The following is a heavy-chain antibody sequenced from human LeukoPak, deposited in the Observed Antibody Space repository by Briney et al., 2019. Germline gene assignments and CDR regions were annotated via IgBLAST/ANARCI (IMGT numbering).Heavy chain of an antibody. CDR2: FDPEDGET. D-gene: IGHD4-17*01. J-gene: IGHJ6*02. Sequence: ASVKVSCKVSGYTLTKLSMNWVRQATGKGVEGMGGFDPEDGETIYAQKSQGRVTMTEDTSTDTAYMELSSLRSEDTAVYYCATDPLYGDYPNGYYGMDVWGQGTTVTVSS. CDR3: ATDPLYGDYPNGYYGMDV. V-gene: IGHV1-24*01. CDR1: GYTLTKLS.